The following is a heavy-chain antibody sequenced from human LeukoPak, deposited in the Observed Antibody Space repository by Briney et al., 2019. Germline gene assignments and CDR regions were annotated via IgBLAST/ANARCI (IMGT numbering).Heavy chain of an antibody. CDR1: GGSFSGYY. CDR3: ASVYDYVWGTESHFDY. V-gene: IGHV4-34*01. J-gene: IGHJ4*02. Sequence: PSETLSLTCAVYGGSFSGYYWSWIRQPPGKGLEWIGEINHSGSTNYNPSLKSRVTISVDTSKNQFSLKLSSVTAADTAVYYCASVYDYVWGTESHFDYWGQGTLVTVSS. D-gene: IGHD3-16*01. CDR2: INHSGST.